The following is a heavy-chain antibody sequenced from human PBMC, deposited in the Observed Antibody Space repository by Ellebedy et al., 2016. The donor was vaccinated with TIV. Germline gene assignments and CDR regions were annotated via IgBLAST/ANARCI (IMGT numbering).Heavy chain of an antibody. CDR1: GFTFVGYA. Sequence: GESLKISCAASGFTFVGYAMNWVRQAPGKGLGWVSFISSSSSDIYYGASVKGRFTVSRDNAKKSLFLQMDSLRAEDTGVYYCAADASLVHWGQGALVTVSS. V-gene: IGHV3-21*05. CDR3: AADASLVH. J-gene: IGHJ4*02. D-gene: IGHD2-8*02. CDR2: ISSSSSDI.